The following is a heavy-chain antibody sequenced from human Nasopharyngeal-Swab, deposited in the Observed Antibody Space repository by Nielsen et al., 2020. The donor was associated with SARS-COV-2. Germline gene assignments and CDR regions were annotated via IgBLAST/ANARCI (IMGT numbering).Heavy chain of an antibody. CDR2: FSYTGIT. CDR3: AREVVGGLVDS. D-gene: IGHD1-26*01. V-gene: IGHV4-61*05. J-gene: IGHJ4*02. Sequence: SETLSLTCTVSGGSISSGSIRSYYWRWIRQPPGKGLEWIGYFSYTGITNYNPSPKSRVTISVDMSKNQFSLKLSSVAAADTAVYYCAREVVGGLVDSWGQGILVTVSS. CDR1: GGSISSGSIRSYY.